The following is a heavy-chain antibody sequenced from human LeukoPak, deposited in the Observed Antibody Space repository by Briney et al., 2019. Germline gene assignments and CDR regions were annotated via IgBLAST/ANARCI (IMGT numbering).Heavy chain of an antibody. J-gene: IGHJ4*02. CDR1: GGSISSTKTC. CDR3: ANDDY. V-gene: IGHV4-39*01. Sequence: SETLSLTCAVSGGSISSTKTCGDWIRQPPGKGMEWIGTICYTGNTYYKPSLKSRVTISVDSSKNQFSLKLSSVTAADTAVYYCANDDYWGQGTLVTVSS. CDR2: ICYTGNT.